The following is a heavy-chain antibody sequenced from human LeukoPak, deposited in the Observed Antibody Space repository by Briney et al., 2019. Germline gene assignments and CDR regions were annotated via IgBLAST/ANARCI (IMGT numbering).Heavy chain of an antibody. J-gene: IGHJ4*02. D-gene: IGHD4-17*01. CDR3: ARYGDYVPFDY. V-gene: IGHV1-2*02. CDR1: GYTFTGYY. Sequence: ASVKVSCKASGYTFTGYYMHWMRQAPGQGLEWMGWINPNSGGTKYAQKFQGRVTMTRDKSISTAYMELSRLRSNDTAVYFCARYGDYVPFDYWGQGTLVTVSS. CDR2: INPNSGGT.